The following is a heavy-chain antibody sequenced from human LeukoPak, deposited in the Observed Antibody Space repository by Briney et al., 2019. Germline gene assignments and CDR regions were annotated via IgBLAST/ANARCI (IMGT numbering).Heavy chain of an antibody. Sequence: SETLSLTCTVSGDSISNLYWSWIRQPAGKGLEWIGRIYTGGSTNYNPSLKSRVTMSVDTSKNQFSLKLSSVTAADTAVYYCARGDVAAILAYWGQGTLVTVSS. D-gene: IGHD2-15*01. CDR2: IYTGGST. V-gene: IGHV4-4*07. CDR3: ARGDVAAILAY. J-gene: IGHJ4*02. CDR1: GDSISNLY.